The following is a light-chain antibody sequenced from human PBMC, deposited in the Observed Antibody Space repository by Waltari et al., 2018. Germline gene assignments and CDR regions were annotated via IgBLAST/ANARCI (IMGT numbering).Light chain of an antibody. CDR2: QDA. CDR3: QAWDSYTAV. V-gene: IGLV3-1*01. J-gene: IGLJ3*02. Sequence: SYELTQPPSVSVSPGQTASITCSGDNLEYKFVCWYQQKPGQSPVLVLYQDAKRPSGIPERFSGSHSGNTATLTISGTQAMDEADYYCQAWDSYTAVFGGGTKLTVL. CDR1: NLEYKF.